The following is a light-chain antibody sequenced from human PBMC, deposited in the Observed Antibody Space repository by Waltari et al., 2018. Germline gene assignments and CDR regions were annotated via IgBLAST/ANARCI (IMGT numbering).Light chain of an antibody. V-gene: IGKV4-1*01. Sequence: DIVMTQSPDSLALSLGERATINCTSSQSFLYSSNNYNYLAWYQQKPGQPPKLLIYWASTRESGVPDRVSGSGSGTDFTLTISSLQAEDVAVYYCQQYHSTPFTFGPGTKVDIK. CDR3: QQYHSTPFT. J-gene: IGKJ3*01. CDR1: QSFLYSSNNYNY. CDR2: WAS.